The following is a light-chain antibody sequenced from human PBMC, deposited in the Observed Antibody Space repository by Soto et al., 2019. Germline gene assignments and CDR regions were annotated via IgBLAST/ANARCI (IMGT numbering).Light chain of an antibody. J-gene: IGKJ1*01. CDR1: QSITNL. CDR3: QQYNTYAWT. Sequence: DIQMAQSPSTLSASVGERVTISCRANQSITNLLAWYQQKPGKAPKLLIYDASSLESGAPSRFRGSGFGTEFSLTSSSLQPDDFATYYCQQYNTYAWTFGQGTKVEVK. V-gene: IGKV1-5*01. CDR2: DAS.